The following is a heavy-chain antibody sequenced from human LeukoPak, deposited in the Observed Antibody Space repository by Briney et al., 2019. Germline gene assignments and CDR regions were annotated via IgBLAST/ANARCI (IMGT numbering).Heavy chain of an antibody. V-gene: IGHV4-59*01. Sequence: SEILSLTCTVSGGSLSSYYWSWLRQPPGKGLEWIGYIYYSGSTNYNPSLKSRVTISVDTSKNQFSLKLSSVTAADTAVYYCAGFSGYESLGYFGYWGQGTLVTVSS. CDR3: AGFSGYESLGYFGY. CDR2: IYYSGST. D-gene: IGHD5-12*01. CDR1: GGSLSSYY. J-gene: IGHJ4*02.